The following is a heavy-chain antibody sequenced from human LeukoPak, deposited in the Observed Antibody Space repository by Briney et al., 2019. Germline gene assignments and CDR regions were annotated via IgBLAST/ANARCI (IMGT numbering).Heavy chain of an antibody. CDR2: MNPNSGNT. Sequence: ASVKVSCKASGYTFTSYDINWVRQATGQGLEWMGWMNPNSGNTGYAQKFQGRVTITRNTSISTAYMELSSLRAEDTAVYYCAKDPRAHTYGWSWRYFDYWGQGTLVTVSS. CDR1: GYTFTSYD. J-gene: IGHJ4*02. V-gene: IGHV1-8*03. D-gene: IGHD5-18*01. CDR3: AKDPRAHTYGWSWRYFDY.